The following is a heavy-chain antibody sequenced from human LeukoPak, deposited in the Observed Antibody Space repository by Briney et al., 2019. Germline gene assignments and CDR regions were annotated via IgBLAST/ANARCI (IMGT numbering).Heavy chain of an antibody. Sequence: ASVKVSCKASGYTFTSYGISWVRQAPGQGLEWMGRINPNSGGTNYAQKFQGRVTMTRDTSISTAYMELSRLRSDDTAVYYCARGLMYYYDSSGMGLGYWGQGTLVTVSS. D-gene: IGHD3-22*01. J-gene: IGHJ4*02. V-gene: IGHV1-2*06. CDR1: GYTFTSYG. CDR2: INPNSGGT. CDR3: ARGLMYYYDSSGMGLGY.